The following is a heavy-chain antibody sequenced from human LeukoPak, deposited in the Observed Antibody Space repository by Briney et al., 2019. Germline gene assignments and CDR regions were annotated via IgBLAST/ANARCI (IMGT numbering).Heavy chain of an antibody. D-gene: IGHD2-15*01. Sequence: VASVKVSCKASGYTFTSYAMNWVRQAPGQGLEWMGWINTNTGNPTYAQGFTGRFVFSLDTSVSTAYLQTSSLKPEDTAVYYCARAGYCSAAGCRLWAYWGQGTLVTVSS. CDR3: ARAGYCSAAGCRLWAY. CDR2: INTNTGNP. J-gene: IGHJ4*02. CDR1: GYTFTSYA. V-gene: IGHV7-4-1*02.